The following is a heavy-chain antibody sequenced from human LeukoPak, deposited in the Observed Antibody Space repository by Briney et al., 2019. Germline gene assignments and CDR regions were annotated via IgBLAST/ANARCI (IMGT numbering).Heavy chain of an antibody. D-gene: IGHD4-11*01. Sequence: SVKVSCKASGGTFSSYAISWVRQAPGQGLEWMGRIIPILGIANYAQKFQGRVTITADKSTSTAYMELSSLRSEDTAVYYCARESLTTTPNYYYGMDVWGQGTTVTVSS. CDR2: IIPILGIA. CDR3: ARESLTTTPNYYYGMDV. J-gene: IGHJ6*02. CDR1: GGTFSSYA. V-gene: IGHV1-69*04.